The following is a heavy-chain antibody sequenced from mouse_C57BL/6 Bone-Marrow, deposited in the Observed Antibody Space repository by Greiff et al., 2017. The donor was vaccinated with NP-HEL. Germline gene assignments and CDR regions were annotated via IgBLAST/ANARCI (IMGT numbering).Heavy chain of an antibody. CDR2: IYPRSGNT. V-gene: IGHV1-81*01. CDR3: ARLYYYGSSYRYFDV. Sequence: QVQLQQSGAELARPGASVKLSCKASGYTFTSYGISWVKQRTGQGLEWIGEIYPRSGNTYYNEKFKGKATLTADKSSSTAYMELRSLTSEDSAVYFCARLYYYGSSYRYFDVWGTGTTVTVSS. J-gene: IGHJ1*03. D-gene: IGHD1-1*01. CDR1: GYTFTSYG.